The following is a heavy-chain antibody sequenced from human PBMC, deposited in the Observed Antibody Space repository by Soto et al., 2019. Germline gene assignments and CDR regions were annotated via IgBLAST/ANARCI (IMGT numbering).Heavy chain of an antibody. J-gene: IGHJ6*02. CDR1: GFTFSTYA. V-gene: IGHV3-23*01. D-gene: IGHD2-15*01. CDR2: ISGSGVST. CDR3: AKDYALGGRSYYYYGMDA. Sequence: GGSLRLSCGASGFTFSTYAMAWVRQAPGKGLEWVSLISGSGVSTYYADSVKGRFTISRDNAKNTLLLQMNSLRADDTAVYYCAKDYALGGRSYYYYGMDAWGQGTTVTVSS.